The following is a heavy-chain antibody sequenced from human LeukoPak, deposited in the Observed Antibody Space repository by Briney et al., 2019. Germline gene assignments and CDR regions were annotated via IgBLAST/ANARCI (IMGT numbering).Heavy chain of an antibody. D-gene: IGHD3-9*01. V-gene: IGHV3-23*01. CDR2: VSGRDTST. CDR3: AKWGDYDVLTGYYDSDY. CDR1: GFTFSNYA. Sequence: PGASLRLSCAASGFTFSNYAMSWVRQAPGKGLEWVSAVSGRDTSTYYTDSVKGRFTISRDNSKNTLYLQMNSLSAEDTAINYCAKWGDYDVLTGYYDSDYWGQGTLVTVSS. J-gene: IGHJ4*02.